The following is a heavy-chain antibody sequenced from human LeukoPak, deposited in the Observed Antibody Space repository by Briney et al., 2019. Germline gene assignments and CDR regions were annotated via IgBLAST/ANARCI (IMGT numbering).Heavy chain of an antibody. J-gene: IGHJ4*02. Sequence: GGSLRLSCTASGFTFSSYWMQWVRQVPGKGRVWVSRINGDGRSPSYADSVKGRFTISRDNSKNTLSLQMNNLSAEDTAVYYCARETSGSFPYWGQGTLVTVSS. CDR3: ARETSGSFPY. CDR1: GFTFSSYW. V-gene: IGHV3-74*01. D-gene: IGHD2-15*01. CDR2: INGDGRSP.